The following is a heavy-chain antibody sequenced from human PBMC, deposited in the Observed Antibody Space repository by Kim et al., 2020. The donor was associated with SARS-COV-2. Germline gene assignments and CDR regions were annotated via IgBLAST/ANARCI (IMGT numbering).Heavy chain of an antibody. J-gene: IGHJ4*02. CDR1: GGSFSGYY. CDR3: ARGFGYDYIWGSYRFPREYYFDY. V-gene: IGHV4-34*01. Sequence: SETLSLTCAVYGGSFSGYYWSWIRQPPGKGLEWIGEINHSGSTNYNPSLKSRVTISVDTSKNQFSLKLSSVTAADTAVYYCARGFGYDYIWGSYRFPREYYFDYWGQGTLVTVSS. D-gene: IGHD3-16*02. CDR2: INHSGST.